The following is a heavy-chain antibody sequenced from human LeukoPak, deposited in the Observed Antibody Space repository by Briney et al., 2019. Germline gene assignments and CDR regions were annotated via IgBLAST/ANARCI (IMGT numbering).Heavy chain of an antibody. CDR1: GYTFTSYD. J-gene: IGHJ6*03. Sequence: ASVKVSCKASGYTFTSYDINWVRQATGQGREWMGWMNPNSGNTGYAQKFQGRVTMTRNTSISTAYMELSSLRSEDTAVYYCARGVLRYFDWSGYYYMDVWGKGTTVTISS. CDR2: MNPNSGNT. CDR3: ARGVLRYFDWSGYYYMDV. V-gene: IGHV1-8*01. D-gene: IGHD3-9*01.